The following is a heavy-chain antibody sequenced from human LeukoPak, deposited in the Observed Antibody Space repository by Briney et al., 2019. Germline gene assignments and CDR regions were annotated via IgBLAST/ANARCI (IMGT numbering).Heavy chain of an antibody. Sequence: PSETLSLTCTVSGGSISSYYWSWIRQPAGKGLEWIGRIYTSGSTNYNPSLKSRVTMSVDTSKNQFSLKLSSVTAEDTAVYYCARDPATLDSLLPYYYMDVWGKGTTVTVSS. CDR1: GGSISSYY. J-gene: IGHJ6*03. CDR2: IYTSGST. CDR3: ARDPATLDSLLPYYYMDV. V-gene: IGHV4-4*07. D-gene: IGHD5-18*01.